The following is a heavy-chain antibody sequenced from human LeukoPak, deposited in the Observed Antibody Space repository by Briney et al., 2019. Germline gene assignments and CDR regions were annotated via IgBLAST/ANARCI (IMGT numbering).Heavy chain of an antibody. CDR1: GGSFSGYY. V-gene: IGHV4-34*01. CDR2: INHSGST. CDR3: ARRALLGYYYYYYMDV. J-gene: IGHJ6*03. Sequence: SETLSLTCAVYGGSFSGYYWSWIRQPPGKGLEWIGEINHSGSTNYNPSLKSRVTISVDTSKNQFSLKLSSVTAADTAVHYCARRALLGYYYYYYMDVWGKGTTVTVSS.